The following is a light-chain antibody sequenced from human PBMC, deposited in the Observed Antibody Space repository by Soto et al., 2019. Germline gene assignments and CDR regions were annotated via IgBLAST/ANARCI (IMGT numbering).Light chain of an antibody. CDR1: QSVSSN. CDR2: GAS. CDR3: QQYGSSPIT. V-gene: IGKV3-20*01. J-gene: IGKJ5*01. Sequence: EIVMTQSPATLSVSPGERATLSCRASQSVSSNLAWYQHKPGQAPRLLISGASSRATGIPDRFSGSGSATDFTLTISRLEPEDFALYYCQQYGSSPITFGQGTRLEIK.